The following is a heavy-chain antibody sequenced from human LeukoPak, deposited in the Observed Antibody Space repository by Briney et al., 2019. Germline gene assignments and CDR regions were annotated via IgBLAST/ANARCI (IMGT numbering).Heavy chain of an antibody. D-gene: IGHD2-2*02. CDR1: GFTLSSYG. CDR2: IRYDGGNK. J-gene: IGHJ5*02. CDR3: VPYCSSTSCYTGP. Sequence: GGSLRLSCAASGFTLSSYGMHWVRQAPGKGLEWVAFIRYDGGNKYYADSVKGRFTISRDNSKNTLYLQMNSLRAEDTAVYYCVPYCSSTSCYTGPWGQGTLVTVSS. V-gene: IGHV3-30*02.